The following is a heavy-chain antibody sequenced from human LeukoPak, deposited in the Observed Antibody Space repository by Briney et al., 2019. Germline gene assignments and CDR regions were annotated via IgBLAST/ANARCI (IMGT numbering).Heavy chain of an antibody. CDR2: IYSGGST. D-gene: IGHD3-9*01. Sequence: GGSLRLSCAASGFTVSSNYMSWVRQAPGKGLEWVSVIYSGGSTYYADSVKGRFTISRNNSKNTLYLQMNSLRAEDTAVYYCARVRYAGYFDYWGQGTLVTVSS. CDR1: GFTVSSNY. CDR3: ARVRYAGYFDY. J-gene: IGHJ4*02. V-gene: IGHV3-66*02.